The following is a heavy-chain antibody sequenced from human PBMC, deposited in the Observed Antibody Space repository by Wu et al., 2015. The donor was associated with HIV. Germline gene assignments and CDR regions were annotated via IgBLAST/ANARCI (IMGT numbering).Heavy chain of an antibody. CDR3: VSSAGTSYYFDY. CDR2: INPNSGGSGGT. Sequence: QVQLVQSGAEVKKPGASVMVSCKAFGYAFTNYDISWVRQAPGQGLEWMGWINPNSGGSGGTNYAQKFQGRVTMTRDTSISTAYMELSRLRSADTAVYYCVSSAGTSYYFDYWGQGTLVTVSS. D-gene: IGHD2-2*01. CDR1: GYAFTNYD. J-gene: IGHJ4*02. V-gene: IGHV1-2*02.